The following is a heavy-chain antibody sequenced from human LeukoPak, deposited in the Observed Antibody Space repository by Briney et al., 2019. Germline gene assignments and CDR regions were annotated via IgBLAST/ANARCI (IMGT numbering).Heavy chain of an antibody. CDR2: ISYDGSNK. Sequence: GGSLRLSCAASGFTFSSYAMHWVRQAPGKGLEWVAVISYDGSNKYYADSVKGRFTISRDNSKNTMYLQMNSLRAEDTAVYYCARDALPQPPTTYSGYDRYYYYYYYMDVWGKGTTVTVSS. CDR3: ARDALPQPPTTYSGYDRYYYYYYYMDV. CDR1: GFTFSSYA. V-gene: IGHV3-30*04. J-gene: IGHJ6*03. D-gene: IGHD5-12*01.